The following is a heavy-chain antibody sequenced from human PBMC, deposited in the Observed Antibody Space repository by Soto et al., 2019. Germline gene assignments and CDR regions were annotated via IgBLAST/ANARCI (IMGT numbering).Heavy chain of an antibody. V-gene: IGHV4-59*01. CDR1: GGSISGFY. CDR2: VNDRGNT. J-gene: IGHJ4*02. Sequence: QVQLQESGPGLVKPSETLSLTCTVSGGSISGFYWSWIRQPPGKGLEWIGYVNDRGNTNYNPSLNSRVTISVDTSKNHFALKLSSVTAADTAVYYCARDFPTAGYGSGWYEYWGQGTLVNVSS. CDR3: ARDFPTAGYGSGWYEY. D-gene: IGHD6-19*01.